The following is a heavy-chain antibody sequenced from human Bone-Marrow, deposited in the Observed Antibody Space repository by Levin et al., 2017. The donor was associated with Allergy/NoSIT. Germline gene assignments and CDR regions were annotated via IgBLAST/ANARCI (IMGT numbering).Heavy chain of an antibody. CDR1: GFSITKHY. D-gene: IGHD2-8*02. CDR3: ARFHWSEGSFEF. J-gene: IGHJ4*02. CDR2: IYSGGGT. V-gene: IGHV3-53*01. Sequence: GESLKISCTASGFSITKHYMSWVRQAPGKGLEWVALIYSGGGTFLSDSLKGRFAISRDRSKDTLYLQMDNLRADDTATYYCARFHWSEGSFEFWGPGTLVPVSP.